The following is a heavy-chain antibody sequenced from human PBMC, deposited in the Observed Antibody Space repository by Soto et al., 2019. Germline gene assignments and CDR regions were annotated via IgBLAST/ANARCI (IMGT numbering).Heavy chain of an antibody. CDR1: GDSISNNLW. CDR3: ARDYADFFDY. D-gene: IGHD4-17*01. Sequence: SETLSLTCAVSGDSISNNLWWSWVRQPPGKGLEWIGEVWHDGSTNYNPSLKSRITVTVDKSKNQFSLNLRSVTAADTAMYFCARDYADFFDYWGQGIMVTVPQ. J-gene: IGHJ4*02. V-gene: IGHV4-4*02. CDR2: VWHDGST.